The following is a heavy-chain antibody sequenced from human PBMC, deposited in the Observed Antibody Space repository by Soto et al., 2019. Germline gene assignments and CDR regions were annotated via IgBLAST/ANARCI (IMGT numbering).Heavy chain of an antibody. V-gene: IGHV4-39*01. CDR2: IYYSGST. CDR3: ARPVGKWRYFVPYYYYGVDV. CDR1: GGSISSSSYY. D-gene: IGHD3-10*02. Sequence: QLQLQESGPGLVKPSETLSLTCTVSGGSISSSSYYWGWIRQPPGKGLEWIGSIYYSGSTYYNPSLKSRVTISVDTSKNQFSLKLSSVTAADTAVYYCARPVGKWRYFVPYYYYGVDVW. J-gene: IGHJ6*01.